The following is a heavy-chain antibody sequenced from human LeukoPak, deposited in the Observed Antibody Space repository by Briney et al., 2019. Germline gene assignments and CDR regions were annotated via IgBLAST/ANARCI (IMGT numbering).Heavy chain of an antibody. V-gene: IGHV3-23*01. J-gene: IGHJ4*02. D-gene: IGHD5-18*01. Sequence: GGSLRLSCAASGFTFSSFAMSWVRQAPGEGLEWVSTSGVGGTATYYADSVRGRFTNSRDNSKNTLYLQMNSLRTEDTAVYFSAKANGGSSYGYWDYWGQGALVTVSS. CDR3: AKANGGSSYGYWDY. CDR1: GFTFSSFA. CDR2: SGVGGTAT.